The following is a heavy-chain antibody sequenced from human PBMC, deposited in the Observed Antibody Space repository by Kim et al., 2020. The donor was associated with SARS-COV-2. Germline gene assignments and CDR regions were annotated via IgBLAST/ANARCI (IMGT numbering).Heavy chain of an antibody. CDR1: GYTFTSYG. CDR2: ISAYNGNT. V-gene: IGHV1-18*01. D-gene: IGHD3-22*01. J-gene: IGHJ4*02. CDR3: ARWTSIGRPHPDDNPDY. Sequence: ASVKVSCKASGYTFTSYGISWVRQAPGQGLEWMGWISAYNGNTNYAQKLQGRVTMTTDTSTSTAYMELRSLRSDDTAVYYCARWTSIGRPHPDDNPDYWGQGTLVTVSS.